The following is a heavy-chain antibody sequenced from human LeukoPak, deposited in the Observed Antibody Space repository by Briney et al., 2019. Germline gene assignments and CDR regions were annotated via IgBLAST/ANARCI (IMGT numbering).Heavy chain of an antibody. CDR1: AFTFRNYA. CDR2: IKKKTDGGTT. J-gene: IGHJ4*02. V-gene: IGHV3-15*01. Sequence: GGSLRLSCAASAFTFRNYAMSWVRQAPGKGLEWVGRIKKKTDGGTTDYAAPVKGRFTILRDDSKNTLYLQMNSLKTEDTAVYYCTTEYYYDNSGLFDYWGQGTLVTVSS. D-gene: IGHD3-22*01. CDR3: TTEYYYDNSGLFDY.